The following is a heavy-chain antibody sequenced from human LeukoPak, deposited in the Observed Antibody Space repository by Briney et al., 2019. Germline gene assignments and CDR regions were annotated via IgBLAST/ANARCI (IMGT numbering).Heavy chain of an antibody. Sequence: PGGSLRLSCVASGFTLSSYAMSWLRQAPGQGPEWLSYIRGSGDFVNYADSVKGRFTVSRDNAKNSLFLQMNSLRVEDTAVYYCARGGLATPFEYWGQGTLVTVSS. CDR2: IRGSGDFV. CDR3: ARGGLATPFEY. V-gene: IGHV3-11*01. CDR1: GFTLSSYA. D-gene: IGHD2-15*01. J-gene: IGHJ4*02.